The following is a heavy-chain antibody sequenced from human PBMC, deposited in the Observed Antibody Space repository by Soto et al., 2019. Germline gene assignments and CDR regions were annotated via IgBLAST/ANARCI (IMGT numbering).Heavy chain of an antibody. CDR3: ATSFLTAMVNPDAFDI. J-gene: IGHJ3*02. CDR2: FDPEDGET. Sequence: ASVKVSCKVSGYTLTELSMHWVRQAPGKGLEWMGDFDPEDGETIYAQKFQGRVTMTEDTSTDTAYMELSSLRSEDTAVYYCATSFLTAMVNPDAFDIWGQATMVTVSS. CDR1: GYTLTELS. V-gene: IGHV1-24*01. D-gene: IGHD5-18*01.